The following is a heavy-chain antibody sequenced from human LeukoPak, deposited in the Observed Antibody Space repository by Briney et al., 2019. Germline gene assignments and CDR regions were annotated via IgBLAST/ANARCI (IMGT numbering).Heavy chain of an antibody. J-gene: IGHJ6*03. CDR3: ARPDYDFWSGSPGGHYMDV. CDR2: ISSKGTSK. CDR1: GFTFSDYY. D-gene: IGHD3-3*01. Sequence: GGSLRLSCAASGFTFSDYYMSWIRQAPGKGLEWVSYISSKGTSKYYADSVKGRFSISRDNAKNSLYLQMDSLRAEDTAVYYCARPDYDFWSGSPGGHYMDVWGKGTTVTVSS. V-gene: IGHV3-11*04.